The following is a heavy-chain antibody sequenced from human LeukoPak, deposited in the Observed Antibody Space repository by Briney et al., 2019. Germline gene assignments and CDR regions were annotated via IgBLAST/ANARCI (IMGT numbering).Heavy chain of an antibody. CDR1: GGSISSSSYY. Sequence: SETLSLTCTVSGGSISSSSYYWGWIRQPPGKGLEWIGSIYYSGCTYYNPSLKSRVTISVDTSKNQFSLKLSSVTAADTAVYYCARVLWKSYYDGSGSYDSYWGQGTLVTVSS. J-gene: IGHJ4*02. CDR3: ARVLWKSYYDGSGSYDSY. D-gene: IGHD3-10*01. V-gene: IGHV4-39*07. CDR2: IYYSGCT.